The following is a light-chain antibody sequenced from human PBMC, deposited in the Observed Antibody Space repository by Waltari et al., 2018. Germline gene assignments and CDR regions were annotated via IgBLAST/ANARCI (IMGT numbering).Light chain of an antibody. Sequence: QSALTQPTSASGSPGQSITISCTGTSSDVGRYNYVSWYQHHPGKAPKLIIFDVTERPSGVPDRFSGSKSGNTASLTVSGLQAEDEADYYCCSYAGTTDVILFGGGTKLTVL. V-gene: IGLV2-8*01. CDR3: CSYAGTTDVIL. J-gene: IGLJ2*01. CDR1: SSDVGRYNY. CDR2: DVT.